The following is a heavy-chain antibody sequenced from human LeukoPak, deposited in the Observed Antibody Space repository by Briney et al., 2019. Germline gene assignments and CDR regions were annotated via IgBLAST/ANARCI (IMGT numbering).Heavy chain of an antibody. V-gene: IGHV1-8*03. Sequence: GASVKVSCKASGYTFTSYDINWVRQATGQGLEWMGWMNPNSGNTGYAQKFQGRVTITRNTSISTAYMELSSLRSEDTAVYYCAREVRVGATTAFDMWGQGTMVTISS. CDR2: MNPNSGNT. D-gene: IGHD1-26*01. CDR3: AREVRVGATTAFDM. CDR1: GYTFTSYD. J-gene: IGHJ3*02.